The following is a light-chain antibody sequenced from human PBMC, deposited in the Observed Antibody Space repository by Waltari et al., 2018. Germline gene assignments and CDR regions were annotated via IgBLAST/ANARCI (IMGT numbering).Light chain of an antibody. CDR3: QQRSAWPGT. CDR2: DTS. CDR1: QSISNY. J-gene: IGKJ2*02. Sequence: IVLTQSPATLSLSPGERATLPCRASQSISNYLVWYQQKPGQAPRLLIYDTSNRATGIPARFSGSGSGTDFTLTISSLEPEDFAVYYCQQRSAWPGTFGQGTKLDIK. V-gene: IGKV3-11*01.